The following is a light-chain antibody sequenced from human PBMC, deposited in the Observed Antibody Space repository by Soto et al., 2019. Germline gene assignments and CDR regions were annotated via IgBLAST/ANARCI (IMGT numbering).Light chain of an antibody. CDR1: QSVSNNY. J-gene: IGKJ5*01. CDR2: GAS. V-gene: IGKV3-20*01. Sequence: EIVSTQSRGTLSLSPEERATLSCRDSQSVSNNYLDWYQQNPGQAPRLLIYGASTRATGIPARFSGSGSGTEFTLTIRSLQSEDFAVYYCQQYGSSITFGQGTRLEIK. CDR3: QQYGSSIT.